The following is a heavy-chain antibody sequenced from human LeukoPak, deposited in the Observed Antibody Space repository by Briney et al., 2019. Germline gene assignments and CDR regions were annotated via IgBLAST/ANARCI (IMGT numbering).Heavy chain of an antibody. V-gene: IGHV4-34*12. Sequence: PSETLSLTCAVYGGSFSGYYWSWIRQPPGKGLEWIGEIVHSGNTKYNPSLKSRVTISVDTSKNQFSLNLTSVTAADTAVYYCARFGSSTWYKGAFDIWGQGTMVTVAS. CDR1: GGSFSGYY. CDR2: IVHSGNT. D-gene: IGHD1-1*01. CDR3: ARFGSSTWYKGAFDI. J-gene: IGHJ3*02.